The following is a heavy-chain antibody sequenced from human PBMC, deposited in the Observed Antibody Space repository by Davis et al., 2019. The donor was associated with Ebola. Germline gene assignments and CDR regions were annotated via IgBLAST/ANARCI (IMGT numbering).Heavy chain of an antibody. CDR1: GGSFSGYY. Sequence: SETLSLTCAVYGGSFSGYYWTWIRQPPGKGLEWIGEINHSRSTNYNPSPKSRVTMSVDTSKNQFSLKLSSVIAADTAVYYCASRPSILCTGTSCHEYNWFDPWGQGTLVTVSS. CDR3: ASRPSILCTGTSCHEYNWFDP. V-gene: IGHV4-34*01. J-gene: IGHJ5*02. CDR2: INHSRST. D-gene: IGHD2-2*01.